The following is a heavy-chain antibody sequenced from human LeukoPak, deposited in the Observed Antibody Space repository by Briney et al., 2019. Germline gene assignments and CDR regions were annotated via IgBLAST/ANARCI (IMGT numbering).Heavy chain of an antibody. CDR1: GGFISSYY. CDR3: ARDGDFWSGYYLFDY. J-gene: IGHJ4*02. Sequence: SETLSLTCTVSGGFISSYYWSWIRQPAGKGLEWIGRIYTSGSTNYNPSLKSRVTMSVDTSKNQFSLKLSSVTAADTAVYYCARDGDFWSGYYLFDYWGQGTLVTVSS. D-gene: IGHD3-3*01. V-gene: IGHV4-4*07. CDR2: IYTSGST.